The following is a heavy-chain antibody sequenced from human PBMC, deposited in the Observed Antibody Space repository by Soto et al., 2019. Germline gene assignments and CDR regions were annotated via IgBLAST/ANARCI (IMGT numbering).Heavy chain of an antibody. D-gene: IGHD6-19*01. CDR3: ARVGHSSGWTGAFDI. V-gene: IGHV1-2*04. CDR1: GYTFTGYY. J-gene: IGHJ3*02. CDR2: INPNSGGT. Sequence: ASVKVSCKASGYTFTGYYMHWVRQAPGQGLEWMGWINPNSGGTNYAQKFQGWVTMTRDTSISTAYMELSRLRSDDTAVYYCARVGHSSGWTGAFDIWGQGTMVTVSS.